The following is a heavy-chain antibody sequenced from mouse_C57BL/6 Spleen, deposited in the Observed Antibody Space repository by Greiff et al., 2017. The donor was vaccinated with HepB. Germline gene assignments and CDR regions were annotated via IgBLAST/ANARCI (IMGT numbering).Heavy chain of an antibody. CDR2: IYPGDGDT. J-gene: IGHJ1*03. CDR1: GYAFSSYW. D-gene: IGHD1-1*01. V-gene: IGHV1-80*01. Sequence: VQLVESGAELVKPGASVKISCKASGYAFSSYWMNWVKQRPGKGLEWIGQIYPGDGDTNYNGKFKGKATLTADKSSSTAYMQLSSLTSEDSAVYFCARERDYYGWYFDVWGTGTTVTVSS. CDR3: ARERDYYGWYFDV.